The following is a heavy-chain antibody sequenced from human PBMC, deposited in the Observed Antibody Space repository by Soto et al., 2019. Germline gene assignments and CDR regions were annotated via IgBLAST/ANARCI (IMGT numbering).Heavy chain of an antibody. V-gene: IGHV3-11*01. J-gene: IGHJ6*02. CDR2: ISGSGTTI. CDR3: ASDTPPVVTVNSSYSLDV. Sequence: PGGSLRLSCAASGFRFSDYYMSWIRQAPGKGLEWVSYISGSGTTIYYAASVKGRFTISSDNAKNSLYLQMNSLRAEDSAVYYCASDTPPVVTVNSSYSLDVWGQGTTVTVSS. CDR1: GFRFSDYY. D-gene: IGHD3-22*01.